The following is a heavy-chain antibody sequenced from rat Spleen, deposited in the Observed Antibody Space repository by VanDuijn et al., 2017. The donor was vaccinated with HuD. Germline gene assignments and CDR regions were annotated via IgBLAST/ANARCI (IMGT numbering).Heavy chain of an antibody. J-gene: IGHJ4*01. CDR3: AMDTMDIGDYYVMDA. V-gene: IGHV1-11*01. D-gene: IGHD1-7*01. CDR1: GYNIRNTY. CDR2: IDPVNGNT. Sequence: EVQLQQDGAELGKPGTSVKLSCKVSGYNIRNTYMHWVNQRPGKGLEYIGRIDPVNGNTIYAEKFKSKATLTADTSSNTAYMQLSQLKSDDTAIYFCAMDTMDIGDYYVMDAWGQGASVTVSS.